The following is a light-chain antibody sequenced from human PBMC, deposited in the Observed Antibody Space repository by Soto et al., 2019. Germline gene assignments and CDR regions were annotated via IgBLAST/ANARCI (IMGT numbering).Light chain of an antibody. V-gene: IGKV3-20*01. CDR2: GAS. Sequence: EVVMTQSPGTLSVSTGEIATLSWRASESVSRYLAWYQQKPGQAPRLLIYGASSRATGIPDRFSGSGSGTDFTLTISRLEPEDFAVYYCQKYGYSPRTCGKGTKGDIK. J-gene: IGKJ1*01. CDR3: QKYGYSPRT. CDR1: ESVSRY.